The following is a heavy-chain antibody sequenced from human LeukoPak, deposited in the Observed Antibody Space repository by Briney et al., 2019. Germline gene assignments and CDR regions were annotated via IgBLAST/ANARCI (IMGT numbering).Heavy chain of an antibody. CDR2: IAYDGSNE. CDR3: AKDQGIAVAGTDDAFDI. V-gene: IGHV3-30*18. CDR1: GFTFSNYG. J-gene: IGHJ3*02. D-gene: IGHD6-19*01. Sequence: GGSLRLSCAASGFTFSNYGMHWVRQAPGKGLEWVAVIAYDGSNEYYAEFVKGRFTISRDNSKNKLYLQMYSLRDEDTDVYFCAKDQGIAVAGTDDAFDIWGQGTRVTVSS.